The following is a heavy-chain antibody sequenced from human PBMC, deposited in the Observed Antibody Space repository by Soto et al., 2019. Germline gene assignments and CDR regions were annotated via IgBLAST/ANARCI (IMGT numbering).Heavy chain of an antibody. V-gene: IGHV3-7*01. CDR2: IKQDGSEK. CDR3: AREGDSSSWYRHYYYGMDV. Sequence: PGGSLRLSCAASGFTFSSYWMSWVRQAPGKGLEWVANIKQDGSEKYYADSVKGRFTISRDNAKNSLYLQMNSLRAEDTAVYYCAREGDSSSWYRHYYYGMDVWGQGTAVTVSS. J-gene: IGHJ6*02. CDR1: GFTFSSYW. D-gene: IGHD6-13*01.